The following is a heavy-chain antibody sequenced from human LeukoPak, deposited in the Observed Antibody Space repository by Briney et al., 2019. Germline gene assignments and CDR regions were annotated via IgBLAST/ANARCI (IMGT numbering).Heavy chain of an antibody. CDR3: VRGGDYDDIGGGYRRDPDY. Sequence: GGSLRLSRTASGFTSRSYEINSVRQAPGKGPEWGSYIRSSVGAMYYAGSVRGRFTISRDNAKNSLYMQMNNLRAEDTAVYHCVRGGDYDDIGGGYRRDPDYWGHGTLVSVSS. V-gene: IGHV3-48*03. D-gene: IGHD3-16*02. CDR1: GFTSRSYE. J-gene: IGHJ4*01. CDR2: IRSSVGAM.